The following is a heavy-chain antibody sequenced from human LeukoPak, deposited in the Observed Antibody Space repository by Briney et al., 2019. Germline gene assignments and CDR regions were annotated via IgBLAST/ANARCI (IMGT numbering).Heavy chain of an antibody. CDR1: GGSISSYY. D-gene: IGHD3-3*01. V-gene: IGHV4-59*01. J-gene: IGHJ6*03. CDR2: IYYSGST. CDR3: ARGGSYYDFWSGYYDYYYYMDV. Sequence: SETLSLTCSVSGGSISSYYWSWIRQPPGKGLEWIGYIYYSGSTRYNPSLQSRVTISIDTSKNQFSLRLTSVTAADTAVYYCARGGSYYDFWSGYYDYYYYMDVWGKGTTVTVSS.